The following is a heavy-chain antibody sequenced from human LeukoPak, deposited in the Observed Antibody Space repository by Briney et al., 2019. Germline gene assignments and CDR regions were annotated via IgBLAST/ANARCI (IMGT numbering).Heavy chain of an antibody. CDR1: GFTFSSYN. Sequence: PGGSLRLSCAASGFTFSSYNMNWVRQAPGKGLEWASSISSSSSYIYYGDSVKGRFTISRDNAKNSLYLQMNSLRAEDTAVYYCARGGYYFDYWGQGTLVTVSS. V-gene: IGHV3-21*01. J-gene: IGHJ4*02. CDR3: ARGGYYFDY. D-gene: IGHD3-16*01. CDR2: ISSSSSYI.